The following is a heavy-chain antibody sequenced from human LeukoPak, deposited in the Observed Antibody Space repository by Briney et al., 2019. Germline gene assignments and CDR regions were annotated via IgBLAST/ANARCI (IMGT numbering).Heavy chain of an antibody. CDR1: GFTFSSYG. Sequence: GGSLRLSCAASGFTFSSYGMPWVRQAPGKGLEWVAVISYDGSNKYYADSVKGRFTISRDNSKNTLYLQMNSLRAEDTALYYCAKVSPDYCSSTSCYMGNFDYWGQGTLVTVSS. CDR2: ISYDGSNK. CDR3: AKVSPDYCSSTSCYMGNFDY. D-gene: IGHD2-2*02. J-gene: IGHJ4*02. V-gene: IGHV3-30*18.